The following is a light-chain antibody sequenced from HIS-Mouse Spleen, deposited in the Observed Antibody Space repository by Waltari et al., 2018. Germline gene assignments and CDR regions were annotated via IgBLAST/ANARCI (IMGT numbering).Light chain of an antibody. Sequence: QSALTQPASVSGSPGQSITISCTGTSSDVGGYNYVCCYQQHPGKAPKLMIYDVSNRPSGVSNRFSGSKSGNTASLTISGLQAEDEADYYCSSYTSSSTPVFGGGTKLTVL. CDR2: DVS. V-gene: IGLV2-14*03. J-gene: IGLJ3*02. CDR3: SSYTSSSTPV. CDR1: SSDVGGYNY.